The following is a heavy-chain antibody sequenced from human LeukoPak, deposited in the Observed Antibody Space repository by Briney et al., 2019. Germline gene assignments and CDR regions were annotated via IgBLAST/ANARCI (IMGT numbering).Heavy chain of an antibody. Sequence: GGSLRLSCAASGLTVSSNYMSWVRQAPGKGLEWVSVIYSGGSTYYADSVKGRFTISRDNSKNTLYLQMNSLRAEDTAVYYCAAYDFWSGYSAGIDYWGQGTLVTVSS. D-gene: IGHD3-3*01. V-gene: IGHV3-53*01. CDR3: AAYDFWSGYSAGIDY. J-gene: IGHJ4*02. CDR2: IYSGGST. CDR1: GLTVSSNY.